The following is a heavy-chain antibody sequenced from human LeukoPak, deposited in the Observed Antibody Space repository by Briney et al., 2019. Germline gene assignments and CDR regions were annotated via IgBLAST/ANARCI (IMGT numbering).Heavy chain of an antibody. CDR3: ARHRVQLDSYCYYYTDV. J-gene: IGHJ6*03. CDR2: IYPGDSDN. D-gene: IGHD1-1*01. Sequence: GESLKISSKGAGYSSTSYWIGWVRQMPRKGLEWWGIIYPGDSDNRYSPSFQGQVTISADKSISTAYLQWSSLKASDTAMYYCARHRVQLDSYCYYYTDVWGKGTTVTVSS. V-gene: IGHV5-51*01. CDR1: GYSSTSYW.